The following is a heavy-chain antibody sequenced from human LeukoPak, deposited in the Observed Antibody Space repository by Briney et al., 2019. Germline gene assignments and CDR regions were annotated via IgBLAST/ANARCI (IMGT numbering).Heavy chain of an antibody. Sequence: GGSLRLSCAVSGFTFSSHAMSWVRQAPGKGLEWVSAISGSGGSTYYADSVKGRLTISRDNSKNTLYLQMNSLRAEDTAVYYCAKAYSGSYLRLIYYGMDVWGQGTTVTVSS. D-gene: IGHD1-26*01. CDR2: ISGSGGST. V-gene: IGHV3-23*01. CDR1: GFTFSSHA. J-gene: IGHJ6*02. CDR3: AKAYSGSYLRLIYYGMDV.